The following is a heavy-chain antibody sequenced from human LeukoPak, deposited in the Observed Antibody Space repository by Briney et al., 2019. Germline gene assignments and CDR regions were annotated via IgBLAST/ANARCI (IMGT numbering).Heavy chain of an antibody. Sequence: SETLSLTCTVSGGSISSGDYYWSWIRQPPGKGLEWIGYIYYSGSTYYNPSLKSRVTISVDTSKNQFSLKLSSVTAADTAVYYCASMRWSGYPGHNWFDPWGQGTLVTVSS. D-gene: IGHD3-3*01. V-gene: IGHV4-30-4*01. CDR1: GGSISSGDYY. J-gene: IGHJ5*02. CDR2: IYYSGST. CDR3: ASMRWSGYPGHNWFDP.